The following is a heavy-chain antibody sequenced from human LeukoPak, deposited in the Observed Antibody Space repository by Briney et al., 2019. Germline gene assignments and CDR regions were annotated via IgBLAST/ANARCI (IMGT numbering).Heavy chain of an antibody. V-gene: IGHV3-21*01. CDR3: ARDRTTVTTMYYFDY. CDR2: ISSSSSYI. Sequence: GGSLRLSCAASGFTFSSYSMNWVRQAPGKGLEWVSSISSSSSYIYYADSVKGRFTISRDNAKNSLYLQTNSLRAEDTAVYYCARDRTTVTTMYYFDYWGQGTLVTVSS. J-gene: IGHJ4*02. CDR1: GFTFSSYS. D-gene: IGHD4-17*01.